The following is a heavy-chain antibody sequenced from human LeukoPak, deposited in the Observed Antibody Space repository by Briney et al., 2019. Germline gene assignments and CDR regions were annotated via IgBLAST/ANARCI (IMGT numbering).Heavy chain of an antibody. CDR3: ARAQLGTLSPFEY. CDR2: IIPIFGTA. D-gene: IGHD7-27*01. J-gene: IGHJ4*02. V-gene: IGHV1-69*13. CDR1: GGTFSSYA. Sequence: ASVKVXCXASGGTFSSYAISWVRQAPGQGLEWMGGIIPIFGTANYAQKFQGRVTITADESTSTAYMELSSLRSEDTAVYYCARAQLGTLSPFEYWGQGTLVTVSS.